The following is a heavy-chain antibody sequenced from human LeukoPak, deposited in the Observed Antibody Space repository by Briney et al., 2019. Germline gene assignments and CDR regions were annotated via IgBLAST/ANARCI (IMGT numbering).Heavy chain of an antibody. CDR3: ARDGAGIESWVELDP. Sequence: PGGSLRLSCAASGFSVSNHYMAWVRQAPGRRLEWVSFIWADGTTFYTDSVRGRFTVSRDQFKNTLYLQMSSLRPDDTALYYCARDGAGIESWVELDPWGQGTLVTVSS. V-gene: IGHV3-66*02. CDR1: GFSVSNHY. D-gene: IGHD5-24*01. CDR2: IWADGTT. J-gene: IGHJ5*02.